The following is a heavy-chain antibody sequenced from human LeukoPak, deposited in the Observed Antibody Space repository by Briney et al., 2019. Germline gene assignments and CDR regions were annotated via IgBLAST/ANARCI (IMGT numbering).Heavy chain of an antibody. CDR2: IYYSGST. D-gene: IGHD2-2*01. CDR3: ARLPIVVVPAANDAFDI. CDR1: GGSISSGSYY. Sequence: SQTLSLTCTVSGGSISSGSYYWSWIRQPAGKGLEWIGSIYYSGSTYYNPSLKSRVTISVDTSKNQFSLKLSSVTAADTAVYYCARLPIVVVPAANDAFDIWGQGTMVTVSS. V-gene: IGHV4-39*07. J-gene: IGHJ3*02.